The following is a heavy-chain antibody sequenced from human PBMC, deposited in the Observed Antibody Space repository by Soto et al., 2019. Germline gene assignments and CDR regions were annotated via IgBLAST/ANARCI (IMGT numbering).Heavy chain of an antibody. CDR3: ARGSGPNDAFDI. CDR1: GGSVSSGSYY. J-gene: IGHJ3*02. Sequence: QVQLQESGPGLVKPSETLSLTCTVSGGSVSSGSYYWSWIRQPPGKGLEWIGYNYYSGSTNYNPSLKSRVTISVDTSKNQFSLKLSSVTAADTAVYYCARGSGPNDAFDIWGQGTMVTVSS. D-gene: IGHD2-15*01. V-gene: IGHV4-61*01. CDR2: NYYSGST.